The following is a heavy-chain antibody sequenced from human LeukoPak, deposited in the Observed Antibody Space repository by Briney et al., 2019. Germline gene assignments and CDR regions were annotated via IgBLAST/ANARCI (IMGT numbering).Heavy chain of an antibody. J-gene: IGHJ4*02. CDR2: IIPIFGTA. CDR1: GGTFSSYA. V-gene: IGHV1-69*05. CDR3: ARIQAAALID. Sequence: ASVKVSCKASGGTFSSYAISWVRQAPGQGLEWMGGIIPIFGTANYAQKFQGRVTITTDESTSTAYMELSSLRSEDTAVYYCARIQAAALIDWGQGTLVTVSS. D-gene: IGHD6-13*01.